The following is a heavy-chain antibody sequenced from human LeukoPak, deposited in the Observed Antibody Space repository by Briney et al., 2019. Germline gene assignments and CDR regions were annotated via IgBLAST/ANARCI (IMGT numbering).Heavy chain of an antibody. CDR3: AKSYRAYDSTSNYYFFDS. V-gene: IGHV3-23*01. CDR1: GFAFSSYA. D-gene: IGHD3-22*01. J-gene: IGHJ4*02. Sequence: GGSLRHSCAASGFAFSSYAMTWVRQSPGKGLEWVSSFSGRATTHHADSVQGRFTISRDNSKKTVFLQMNSLRAEDTAVYYCAKSYRAYDSTSNYYFFDSWGQGTLVTVSS. CDR2: FSGRATT.